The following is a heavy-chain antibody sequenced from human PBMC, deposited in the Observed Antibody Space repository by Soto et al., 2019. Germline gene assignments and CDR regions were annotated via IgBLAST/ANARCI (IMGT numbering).Heavy chain of an antibody. CDR1: GGSISSSSYY. J-gene: IGHJ4*02. V-gene: IGHV4-39*01. Sequence: SETLSLTCTVSGGSISSSSYYWGWIRQPPGKGLEWIGSIYYSGSTYYNPSLKSRVTISVDTSKNQFSLKLSSVTAADTAVYYCVVSRGGFLEWLSNFDYWGQGTLATVSS. CDR2: IYYSGST. D-gene: IGHD3-3*01. CDR3: VVSRGGFLEWLSNFDY.